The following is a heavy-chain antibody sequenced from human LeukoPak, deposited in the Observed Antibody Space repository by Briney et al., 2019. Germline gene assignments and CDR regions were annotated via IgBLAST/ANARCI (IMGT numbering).Heavy chain of an antibody. J-gene: IGHJ6*02. CDR2: VSFDGSYK. CDR3: AKDYGAYYYGMDV. D-gene: IGHD3-10*01. V-gene: IGHV3-30*18. Sequence: GGSLRLSCAASRFTFTTYAFHWVRQAPGKGLEWVAVVSFDGSYKYYGDSMKGRFTISRDNSKNTLSLQMNSLRTEDTAVYYCAKDYGAYYYGMDVWGQGTTVTVSS. CDR1: RFTFTTYA.